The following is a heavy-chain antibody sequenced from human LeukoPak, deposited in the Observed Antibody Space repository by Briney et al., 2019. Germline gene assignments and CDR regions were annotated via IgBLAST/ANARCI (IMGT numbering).Heavy chain of an antibody. J-gene: IGHJ6*03. Sequence: GGSLRLSCAASGFTFSSYAMHWVRQAPGKGLEYVSAISSNGGSTYYANSVKGRFTISRDNSKNTLYLQMNSLRAEDTAVYYCATDFGWGSTSRYYYYMDVWGKGTTVTVSS. CDR2: ISSNGGST. D-gene: IGHD6-19*01. V-gene: IGHV3-64*01. CDR1: GFTFSSYA. CDR3: ATDFGWGSTSRYYYYMDV.